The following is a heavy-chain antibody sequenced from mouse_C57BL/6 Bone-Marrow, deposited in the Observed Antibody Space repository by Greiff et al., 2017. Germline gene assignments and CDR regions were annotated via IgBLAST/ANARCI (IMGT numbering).Heavy chain of an antibody. CDR3: ARGGVTVVEGNYAMDY. Sequence: QVQLQQPGAELVMPGASVKLSCKASGYTFTSYWMHWVKQRPGQGLEWIGEIDPSDSYTNYNQKFKGKSTLTVDTSSSTAYMQLSSLTSEDSAVYYCARGGVTVVEGNYAMDYWGQGTSVTVSS. CDR2: IDPSDSYT. CDR1: GYTFTSYW. J-gene: IGHJ4*01. D-gene: IGHD1-1*01. V-gene: IGHV1-69*01.